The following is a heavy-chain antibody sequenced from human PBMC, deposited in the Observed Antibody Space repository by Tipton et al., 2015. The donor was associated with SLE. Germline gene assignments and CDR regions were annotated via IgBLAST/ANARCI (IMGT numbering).Heavy chain of an antibody. J-gene: IGHJ2*01. CDR2: LSYGGST. CDR1: GGSMRNYY. CDR3: TRKSTTSDL. V-gene: IGHV4-59*08. Sequence: TLSLTCTVSGGSMRNYYWSWIRQSPGKGLEWIGYLSYGGSTNYNPSLKSRVTISVDTSKNQVSLKLSSVTAADTAVYYCTRKSTTSDLWGRGALVTVSS. D-gene: IGHD2/OR15-2a*01.